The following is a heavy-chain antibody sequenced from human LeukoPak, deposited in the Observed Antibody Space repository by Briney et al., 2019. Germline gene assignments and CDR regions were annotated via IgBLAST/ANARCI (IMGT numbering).Heavy chain of an antibody. D-gene: IGHD6-13*01. CDR2: ISGSGGTA. CDR1: GFTFSIYA. V-gene: IGHV3-23*01. CDR3: AKESDSSNYY. Sequence: GGSLRLSCAASGFTFSIYAMSWVRQAPGKGLEWVSAISGSGGTAYYADSVKGRFTISRDNSKNTLYLQMNSLRAEDTAVYYCAKESDSSNYYWGQGTLVTVSS. J-gene: IGHJ4*02.